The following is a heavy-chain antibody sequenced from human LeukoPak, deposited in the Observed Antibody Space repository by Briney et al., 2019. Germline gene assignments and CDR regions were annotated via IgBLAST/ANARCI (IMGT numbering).Heavy chain of an antibody. CDR2: ISGSGGST. CDR1: GFTFSSNA. CDR3: APRRPSVSLFDY. V-gene: IGHV3-23*01. J-gene: IGHJ4*02. Sequence: GGSPILFCGASGFTFSSNAMSWGRHAPGGGLEWVSAISGSGGSTYYADSAKGRFTISRDNSKNTLYLQMNSLRAEDTAVYYCAPRRPSVSLFDYWGQGTLVTVSS. D-gene: IGHD4-4*01.